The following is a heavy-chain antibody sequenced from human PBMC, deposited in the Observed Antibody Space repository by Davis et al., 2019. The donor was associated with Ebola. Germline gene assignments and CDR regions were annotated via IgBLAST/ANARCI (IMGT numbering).Heavy chain of an antibody. CDR1: GFTFSSYC. CDR3: AWGVFGAFDI. J-gene: IGHJ3*02. V-gene: IGHV3-21*04. Sequence: GGSLRLSCAASGFTFSSYCMHWVRQAPGKGLVWVSSISVSSGYIYYEDSVKGRFTISRDNAKNSLYLQMNSLRAEDTAVYYCAWGVFGAFDIWGQGTMVTVSS. CDR2: ISVSSGYI. D-gene: IGHD3-10*01.